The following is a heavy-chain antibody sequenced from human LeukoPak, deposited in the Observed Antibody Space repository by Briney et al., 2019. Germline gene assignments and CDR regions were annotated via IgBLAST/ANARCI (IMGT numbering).Heavy chain of an antibody. Sequence: GGSLRLSCAASGFTSSSYAMHWVRQAPGKGLEWVAVISYDGSNKYYADSVKGRFAISRDNSKNTLYLQMNSLRAEDTAVYYCARDLTDSSWYLVYWGQGTLVTVSS. J-gene: IGHJ4*02. D-gene: IGHD6-13*01. CDR3: ARDLTDSSWYLVY. CDR1: GFTSSSYA. V-gene: IGHV3-30*09. CDR2: ISYDGSNK.